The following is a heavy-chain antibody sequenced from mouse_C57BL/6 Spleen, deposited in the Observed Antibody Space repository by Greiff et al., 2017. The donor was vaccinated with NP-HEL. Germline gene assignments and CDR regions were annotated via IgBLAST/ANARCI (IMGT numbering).Heavy chain of an antibody. J-gene: IGHJ2*01. D-gene: IGHD2-2*01. Sequence: QVQLQQPGAELVKPGASVKMSCKASGYTFTSYWITWVKQRPGQGLEWIGDIYPGSGSTNYNEKFKSKATLTVDTSSSTAYMQLSSLTSEDSAVYYCVTSTMVTDYFDYWGQGTTLTVSS. CDR2: IYPGSGST. CDR3: VTSTMVTDYFDY. V-gene: IGHV1-55*01. CDR1: GYTFTSYW.